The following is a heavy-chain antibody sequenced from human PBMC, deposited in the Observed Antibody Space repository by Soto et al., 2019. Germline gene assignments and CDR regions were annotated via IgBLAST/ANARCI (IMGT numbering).Heavy chain of an antibody. CDR2: IYSGGST. CDR1: GFTVSSNY. D-gene: IGHD3-10*02. Sequence: RSGGSLRLSCAASGFTVSSNYMSWVRQAPGKGLEWVSVIYSGGSTYYADSVKGRFTISRDNSKNTLYLKMNSLRAEDTAVYYCARGKVAATTMLYYYYGMDVWGQGTRVTVSS. CDR3: ARGKVAATTMLYYYYGMDV. V-gene: IGHV3-53*01. J-gene: IGHJ6*02.